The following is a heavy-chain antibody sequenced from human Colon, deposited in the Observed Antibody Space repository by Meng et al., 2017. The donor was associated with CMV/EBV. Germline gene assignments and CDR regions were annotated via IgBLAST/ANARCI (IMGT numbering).Heavy chain of an antibody. CDR1: GGSINDYY. CDR2: VYYSGTT. Sequence: GSLRLSCTVSGGSINDYYWSWIRQPPGKGLEWIGYVYYSGTTKYNPSLKSRVTISVDRSRNQFSLKLSSVSAADTAVYYCARATIATSGWYSVWGQGTLVTVSS. CDR3: ARATIATSGWYSV. V-gene: IGHV4-59*01. D-gene: IGHD6-19*01. J-gene: IGHJ4*02.